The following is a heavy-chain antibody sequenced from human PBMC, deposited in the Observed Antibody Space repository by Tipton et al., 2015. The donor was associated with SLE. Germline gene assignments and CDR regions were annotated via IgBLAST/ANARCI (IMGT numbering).Heavy chain of an antibody. V-gene: IGHV4-4*07. J-gene: IGHJ4*02. CDR2: IYTDGTT. D-gene: IGHD3-3*01. CDR3: ARGIFGGYPRGSYFDF. CDR1: GGSISSYY. Sequence: TLSLTCTVSGGSISSYYWTWIRQTPGKGLEWIGRIYTDGTTNYNPSLKSRVTMSVDTSKNQFSLKVTSVTAADTAVYYCARGIFGGYPRGSYFDFWGQGTLAPVSP.